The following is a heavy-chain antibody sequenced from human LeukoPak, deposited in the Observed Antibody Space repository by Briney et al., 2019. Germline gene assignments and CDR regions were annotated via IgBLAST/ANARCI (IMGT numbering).Heavy chain of an antibody. CDR1: GFTFSNYA. CDR2: ISYDGNDK. D-gene: IGHD5-18*01. J-gene: IGHJ4*02. Sequence: QPGGSLRLSCAASGFTFSNYAMHWVRQAPGKGLEWVAIISYDGNDKYYTDSVKGRFTISRDKSKNTLYLQMNSLRAEDTAVYYCARDRDTAMGLWGQGTLVTVSS. CDR3: ARDRDTAMGL. V-gene: IGHV3-30-3*01.